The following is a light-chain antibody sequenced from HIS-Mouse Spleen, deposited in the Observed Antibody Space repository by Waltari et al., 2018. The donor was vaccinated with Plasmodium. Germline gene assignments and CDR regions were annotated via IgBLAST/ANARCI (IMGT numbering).Light chain of an antibody. CDR2: EGS. CDR1: SSAVGCYKL. J-gene: IGLJ3*02. Sequence: QSALTQPASVSGSPGQSITISCTGTSSAVGCYKLVSWYQQTPGKAPKLMIYEGSKRPSGVSNRFSGSKSGNTASLTISGLQAEDEADYYCCSYAGSSTFVFGGGTKLTVL. V-gene: IGLV2-23*03. CDR3: CSYAGSSTFV.